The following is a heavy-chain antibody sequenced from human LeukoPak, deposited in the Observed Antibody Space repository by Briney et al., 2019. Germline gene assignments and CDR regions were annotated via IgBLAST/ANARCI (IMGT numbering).Heavy chain of an antibody. J-gene: IGHJ3*02. CDR2: ISHGGDST. CDR1: GFTFSTSA. V-gene: IGHV3-23*01. D-gene: IGHD6-19*01. CDR3: AKHTSGGAFDI. Sequence: GGSLRLSCTASGFTFSTSAMSWVRQAPGKGLEWVSAISHGGDSTDYADSVKGRFTISRDNSKNTLSLQMNSLRAEDTSVYFCAKHTSGGAFDIWGQGTMVTVPS.